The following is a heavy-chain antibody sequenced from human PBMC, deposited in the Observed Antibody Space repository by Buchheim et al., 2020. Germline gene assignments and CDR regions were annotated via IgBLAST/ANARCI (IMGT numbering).Heavy chain of an antibody. V-gene: IGHV4-30-4*01. D-gene: IGHD5-18*01. CDR1: GGSISSGDYY. Sequence: QVQLQESGPGLVKPSQTLSLTCTVSGGSISSGDYYWSWIRQPPGKGLEWIGYIYYSGSTYYNPSLKIRVTISVDTSKNQFSLKLSAVTAADTAVYYCARVGATTRAIFSYGLLFFDYWGQGTL. J-gene: IGHJ4*02. CDR3: ARVGATTRAIFSYGLLFFDY. CDR2: IYYSGST.